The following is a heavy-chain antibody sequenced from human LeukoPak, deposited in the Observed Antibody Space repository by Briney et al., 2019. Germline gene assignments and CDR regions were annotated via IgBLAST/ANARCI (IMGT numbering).Heavy chain of an antibody. CDR3: SRSGYGDYYYYYMDV. J-gene: IGHJ6*03. CDR1: GFTFSGSA. CDR2: IRSKANSYAT. Sequence: PGGSLRLSCAASGFTFSGSAMHWVRQASGKGLEWVGRIRSKANSYATAYAASVKGRFTISRDDSKNTAYLQMNSLKTEDTAVYYCSRSGYGDYYYYYMDVWGKGTTVTVSS. V-gene: IGHV3-73*01. D-gene: IGHD3-10*01.